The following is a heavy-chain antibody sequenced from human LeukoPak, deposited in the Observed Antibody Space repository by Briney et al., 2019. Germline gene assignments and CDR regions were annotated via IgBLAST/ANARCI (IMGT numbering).Heavy chain of an antibody. CDR3: ARDRTRTGYSSGWYHDY. D-gene: IGHD6-19*01. CDR2: INPNSGGT. V-gene: IGHV1-2*02. Sequence: SSLNVYCKAAGYTFTSYYMHWVRQAPGQGHEWMGWINPNSGGTNYAQKFQGRVTMTRDTSISTAYMELSRLRSDDTAVYYCARDRTRTGYSSGWYHDYWGQGTLVTVSS. J-gene: IGHJ4*02. CDR1: GYTFTSYY.